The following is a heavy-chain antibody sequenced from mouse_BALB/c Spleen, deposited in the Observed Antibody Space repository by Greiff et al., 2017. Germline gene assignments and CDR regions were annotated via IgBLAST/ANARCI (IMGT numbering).Heavy chain of an antibody. Sequence: EVQLVESGGGLVKPGGSLKLSCAASGFTFSSYAMSWVRQTPEKRLEWVASISSGGSTYYPDSVKGRFTISRDNARNILYLQMSSLRSEDTAMYYCARIYYDYDGGGLDYWGQGTTLTVSS. V-gene: IGHV5-6-5*01. J-gene: IGHJ2*01. CDR2: ISSGGST. CDR3: ARIYYDYDGGGLDY. CDR1: GFTFSSYA. D-gene: IGHD2-4*01.